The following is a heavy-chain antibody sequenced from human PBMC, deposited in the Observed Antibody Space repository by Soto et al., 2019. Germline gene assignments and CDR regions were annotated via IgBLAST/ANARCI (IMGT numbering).Heavy chain of an antibody. J-gene: IGHJ6*02. CDR3: ARWVFSRSLAAVGPNYYYYGMDV. Sequence: GASVKVSCKASGGTFSSYAISWVRQAPGQGLEWMGGIIPIFGTANYAQKFQGRVTITADKSTSTAYMELSSLRSEDTAVYYCARWVFSRSLAAVGPNYYYYGMDVWGQGTTVTVSS. D-gene: IGHD3-3*01. V-gene: IGHV1-69*06. CDR1: GGTFSSYA. CDR2: IIPIFGTA.